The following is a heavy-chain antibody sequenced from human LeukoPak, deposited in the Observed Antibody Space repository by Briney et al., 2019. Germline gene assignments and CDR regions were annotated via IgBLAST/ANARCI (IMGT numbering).Heavy chain of an antibody. Sequence: SETLPLTCTVSGGSISSSSYYWGWIRQPPGKGLEWIGSIYYSGSTYYNPSLKSRVTISVDTSKNHLSLKLSSVTAADTAVYYCARHDGYSNYYWFDPWGQGTLVTVSS. D-gene: IGHD4-11*01. CDR1: GGSISSSSYY. J-gene: IGHJ5*02. CDR2: IYYSGST. V-gene: IGHV4-39*01. CDR3: ARHDGYSNYYWFDP.